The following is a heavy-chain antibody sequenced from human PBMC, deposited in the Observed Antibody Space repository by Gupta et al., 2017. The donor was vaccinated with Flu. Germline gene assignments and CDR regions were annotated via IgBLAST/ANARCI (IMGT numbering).Heavy chain of an antibody. CDR3: ARDRHYYDSSGYPYYYYGMDV. Sequence: QVQLQQSGPGLVKPSQTLSLTCAISGDSVSSNSAAWNWIRQSPSRGLEWLGRTYYRSKWYNDYAVSVKSRITINPDTSKNQFSLQLNSVTPEDTAVYYCARDRHYYDSSGYPYYYYGMDVWGQGTTVTVSS. J-gene: IGHJ6*02. V-gene: IGHV6-1*01. CDR2: TYYRSKWYN. D-gene: IGHD3-22*01. CDR1: GDSVSSNSAA.